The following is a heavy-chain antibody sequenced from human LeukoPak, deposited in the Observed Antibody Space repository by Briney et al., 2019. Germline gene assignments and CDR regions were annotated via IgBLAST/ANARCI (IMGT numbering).Heavy chain of an antibody. CDR2: IYYSGST. CDR3: AKSGLRGYSGYDYRAIFDY. J-gene: IGHJ4*02. D-gene: IGHD5-12*01. CDR1: GDSISSGRYY. V-gene: IGHV4-31*03. Sequence: PSQTLSLTCTVSGDSISSGRYYWRWIRQHPGKVLDWIGYIYYSGSTYYNPSLKSRVTISVDTSKNQFSLKLSSVTAADTAVYYCAKSGLRGYSGYDYRAIFDYWGQGTLVTVSS.